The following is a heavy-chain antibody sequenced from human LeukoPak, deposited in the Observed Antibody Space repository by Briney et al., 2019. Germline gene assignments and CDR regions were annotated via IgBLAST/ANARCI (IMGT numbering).Heavy chain of an antibody. J-gene: IGHJ5*02. CDR3: ARHGVGEP. CDR1: GFTFSSYE. Sequence: GGSLRLSCAASGFTFSSYEMIWVRQAPGKGLEWISYISSSDSTIYYADSVKGRFTISRDNAKNSLYLQMNSLRAEDTAVYYCARHGVGEPWGQGTLVTVSS. D-gene: IGHD3-16*01. V-gene: IGHV3-48*03. CDR2: ISSSDSTI.